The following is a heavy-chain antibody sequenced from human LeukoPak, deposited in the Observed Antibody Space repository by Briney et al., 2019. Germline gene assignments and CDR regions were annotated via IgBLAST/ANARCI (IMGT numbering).Heavy chain of an antibody. CDR1: GGSFSGYY. CDR3: ARGVRYDSSGYEVDP. V-gene: IGHV4-34*01. D-gene: IGHD3-22*01. J-gene: IGHJ5*02. CDR2: INHSGST. Sequence: RASETLSLTCAVYGGSFSGYYWSWIRQPPGKGLEWIGEINHSGSTNYNPSLKSRVTISVDTSKNQFSLKLSSVTAADTAVYYCARGVRYDSSGYEVDPWGQGTLVTVSS.